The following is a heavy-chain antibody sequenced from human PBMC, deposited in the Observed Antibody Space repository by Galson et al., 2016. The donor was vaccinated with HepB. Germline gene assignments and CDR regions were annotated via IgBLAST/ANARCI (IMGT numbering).Heavy chain of an antibody. J-gene: IGHJ3*02. CDR2: TYYRSKWYN. CDR3: ASGTAYGSAFEI. CDR1: GDSVSSINAA. Sequence: CAISGDSVSSINAAWHWLRQSPSRGLEWLGRTYYRSKWYNDYATSLKGRITITPDTSKNQFSLQLDSVSHEDTAVYYCASGTAYGSAFEIWGQGTLVTVSS. V-gene: IGHV6-1*01. D-gene: IGHD2-21*02.